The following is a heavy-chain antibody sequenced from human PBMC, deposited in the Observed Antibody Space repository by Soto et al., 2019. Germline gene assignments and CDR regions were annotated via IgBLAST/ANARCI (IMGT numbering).Heavy chain of an antibody. V-gene: IGHV3-30*04. CDR1: GLTFSTSI. CDR2: MSDNGITQ. CDR3: ARRYCRSERCGGNDGFDD. D-gene: IGHD2-15*01. Sequence: QVQLVESGGGVVQPGTSLRLSCAASGLTFSTSIIHWVRQAPGKGLEWVAVMSDNGITQFYADSVRGRFTASRDNSKATTYRQMNSLRAEDTALYYCARRYCRSERCGGNDGFDDWGQGTMVPVSS. J-gene: IGHJ3*01.